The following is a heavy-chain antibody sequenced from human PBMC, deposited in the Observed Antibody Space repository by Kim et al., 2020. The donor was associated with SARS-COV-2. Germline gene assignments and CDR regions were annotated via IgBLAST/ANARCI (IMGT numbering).Heavy chain of an antibody. J-gene: IGHJ4*02. V-gene: IGHV4-34*01. CDR1: GGSFSDYS. D-gene: IGHD6-19*01. Sequence: SETLSLTCAVYGGSFSDYSWSWIGRPPGKGLEWIGASNNRGSTNYNRPLKSRVTISGETSKNQFSLKLNSVTAADTAVYFCARGPRRVAVALDYWGQGTLVTVSS. CDR2: SNNRGST. CDR3: ARGPRRVAVALDY.